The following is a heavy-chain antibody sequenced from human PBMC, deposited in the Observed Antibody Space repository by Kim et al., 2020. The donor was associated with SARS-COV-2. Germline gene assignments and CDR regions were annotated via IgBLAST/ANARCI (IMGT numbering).Heavy chain of an antibody. CDR2: NT. V-gene: IGHV1-3*01. CDR3: ARERGITMTH. D-gene: IGHD3-22*01. J-gene: IGHJ4*02. Sequence: NTKYSQKVQGRVTITRDTSASTAYMELSSLRSEDTAVYYCARERGITMTHWGQGTLVTVSS.